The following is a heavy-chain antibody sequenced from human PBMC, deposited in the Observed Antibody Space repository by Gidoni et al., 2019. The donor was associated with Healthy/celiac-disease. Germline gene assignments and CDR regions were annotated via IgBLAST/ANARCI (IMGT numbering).Heavy chain of an antibody. CDR3: TTNGPHYDFWSGYYTYDAFDI. Sequence: EVQLVESGGGLGKPGGSLRLSCAASGFNFSNAWMSGGRQAPGKGLEWVGRIKSKTDGGTTDYAAPVKGRFTISRDDSKNTLYLQMNSLKTEDTAVYYCTTNGPHYDFWSGYYTYDAFDIWGQGTMVTVSS. J-gene: IGHJ3*02. CDR2: IKSKTDGGTT. V-gene: IGHV3-15*01. CDR1: GFNFSNAW. D-gene: IGHD3-3*01.